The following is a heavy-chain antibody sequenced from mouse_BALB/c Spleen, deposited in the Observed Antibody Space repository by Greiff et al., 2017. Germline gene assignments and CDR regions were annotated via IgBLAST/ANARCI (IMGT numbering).Heavy chain of an antibody. CDR2: ISSGSSTI. CDR1: GFTFSSFG. Sequence: EVMLVESGGGLVQPGGSRKLSCAASGFTFSSFGMHWVRQAPEKGLEWVAYISSGSSTIYYADTVKGRFTISRDNPKNTLFLQMTSLRSEDTAMYYCARDQGYFDVWGAGTTVTVSS. V-gene: IGHV5-17*02. J-gene: IGHJ1*01. CDR3: ARDQGYFDV.